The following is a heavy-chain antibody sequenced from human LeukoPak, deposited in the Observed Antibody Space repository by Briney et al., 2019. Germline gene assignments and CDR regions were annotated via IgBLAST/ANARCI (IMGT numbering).Heavy chain of an antibody. CDR1: GYTFTSYG. Sequence: ASVKVSCKASGYTFTSYGISWVRQAPGQGLEWMGWISAYNGNTNYAQKLQGRVTMTTDTSTSTAYMELRSLRSDDTAVYYCARVVRIAVAGALGYWGQGTLATVSS. J-gene: IGHJ4*02. CDR3: ARVVRIAVAGALGY. D-gene: IGHD6-19*01. V-gene: IGHV1-18*01. CDR2: ISAYNGNT.